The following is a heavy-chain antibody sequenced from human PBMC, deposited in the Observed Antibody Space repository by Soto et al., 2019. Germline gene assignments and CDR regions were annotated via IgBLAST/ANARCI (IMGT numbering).Heavy chain of an antibody. CDR1: GFTFSSYG. Sequence: GGSLRLSCAASGFTFSSYGMHWVRQAPGKGLEWVAVISYDGSNKYYADSVKGRFTISRDNSKNTLYLQMNSLRAEDTAVYYCAKDYGWELLGYYGMDVWGQGTTVTVSS. CDR2: ISYDGSNK. CDR3: AKDYGWELLGYYGMDV. J-gene: IGHJ6*02. V-gene: IGHV3-30*18. D-gene: IGHD1-26*01.